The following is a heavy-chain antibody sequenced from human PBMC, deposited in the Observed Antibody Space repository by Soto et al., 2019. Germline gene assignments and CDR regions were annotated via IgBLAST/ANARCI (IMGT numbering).Heavy chain of an antibody. CDR1: GGSISSSSYY. V-gene: IGHV4-39*02. J-gene: IGHJ5*02. D-gene: IGHD3-22*01. CDR3: ARENSPYDTSGEPRLDP. CDR2: IYYSGST. Sequence: SETLSLTCTVSGGSISSSSYYWGWIRQPPGKGLVWIGRIYYSGSTYYNPSLKSRITINADPSTNQVSLQLNSVTPEDTAIYFCARENSPYDTSGEPRLDPWGQGTQVTVSS.